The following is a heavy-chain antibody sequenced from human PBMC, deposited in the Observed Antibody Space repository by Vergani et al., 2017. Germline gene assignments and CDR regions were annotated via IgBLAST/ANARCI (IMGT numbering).Heavy chain of an antibody. Sequence: QVQLVQSGAEVKKPGASVKVSCKASGYTFTSYGISWVRQAPGQGLEWMGWISAYNGNTNYAQKLQGRVTMTTDTSTSTAYMELRSLRSHDTAVYYCARDPDIVVVPAATYYYYYYGMDVWGQGTTVTVSS. V-gene: IGHV1-18*04. J-gene: IGHJ6*02. CDR3: ARDPDIVVVPAATYYYYYYGMDV. CDR2: ISAYNGNT. CDR1: GYTFTSYG. D-gene: IGHD2-2*01.